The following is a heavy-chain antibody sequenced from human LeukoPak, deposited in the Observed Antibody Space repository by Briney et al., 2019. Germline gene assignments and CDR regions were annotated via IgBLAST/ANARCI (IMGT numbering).Heavy chain of an antibody. J-gene: IGHJ4*02. CDR1: GLTFSSYS. CDR2: ISSSSSYI. D-gene: IGHD6-25*01. Sequence: GGSLRLSCAASGLTFSSYSMIWVRQAPGKGLEWVSSISSSSSYIYYGDSVRGRFTISRDNAKNSLYLQMNSLRAEDTAVYYCARDGGVYWGQGTLVTVSS. V-gene: IGHV3-21*01. CDR3: ARDGGVY.